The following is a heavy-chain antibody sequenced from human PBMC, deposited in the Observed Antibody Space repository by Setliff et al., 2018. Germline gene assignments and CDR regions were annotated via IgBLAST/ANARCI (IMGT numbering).Heavy chain of an antibody. V-gene: IGHV4-59*01. Sequence: SETLSLTCTVSGDSISRYYWSWIRQPPGKGLEWIGYIQNGGNTKYNPSLGSRITMSVDTPKNQFSLKLSSVTAADTAVHYCARDQYTSGWHGPPESYFDCWGLGILVTVSS. CDR2: IQNGGNT. CDR3: ARDQYTSGWHGPPESYFDC. CDR1: GDSISRYY. J-gene: IGHJ4*01. D-gene: IGHD6-19*01.